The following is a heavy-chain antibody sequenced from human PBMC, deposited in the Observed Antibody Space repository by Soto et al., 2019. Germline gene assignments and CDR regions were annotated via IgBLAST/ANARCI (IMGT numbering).Heavy chain of an antibody. CDR2: ISSSSSYT. Sequence: PGGSLRLSCAASGFTFSDYYMSWIRQAPGKGLEWVSYISSSSSYTNYADSVKGRFTISRDNAKNSLYLQMNSLRAEDTAVYYCARGYGDYTKNSHYYYGMDVWGQGTTVTVSS. D-gene: IGHD4-17*01. CDR1: GFTFSDYY. J-gene: IGHJ6*02. V-gene: IGHV3-11*06. CDR3: ARGYGDYTKNSHYYYGMDV.